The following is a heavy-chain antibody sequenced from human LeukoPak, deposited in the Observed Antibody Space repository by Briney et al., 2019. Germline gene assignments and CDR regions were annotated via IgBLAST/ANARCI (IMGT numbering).Heavy chain of an antibody. J-gene: IGHJ4*02. CDR2: ISGSGGST. Sequence: GRSLRLSCAASGFTFSSYAMSWVRQAPWKGLEWVSAISGSGGSTYYADSVKGRFTISRDNSKNTLYLQMNSLRAEDTAVYYCAPRCYGSSTSCRGGYWGQGTLVTVSS. CDR1: GFTFSSYA. V-gene: IGHV3-23*01. D-gene: IGHD2-2*01. CDR3: APRCYGSSTSCRGGY.